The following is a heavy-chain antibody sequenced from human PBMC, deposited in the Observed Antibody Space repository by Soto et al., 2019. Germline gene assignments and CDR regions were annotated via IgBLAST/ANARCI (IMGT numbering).Heavy chain of an antibody. J-gene: IGHJ5*02. V-gene: IGHV4-59*01. Sequence: SETLSLTCTVSDGSISNYYWTWIRQPPGKGLEWIGYIYYSGTTNYNPSLKSRVTISVDTSKNQFSLKLSSVTAADTAVYHCAKLPWADYGGIFDPWGQGTLVTVSS. CDR3: AKLPWADYGGIFDP. CDR1: DGSISNYY. D-gene: IGHD4-17*01. CDR2: IYYSGTT.